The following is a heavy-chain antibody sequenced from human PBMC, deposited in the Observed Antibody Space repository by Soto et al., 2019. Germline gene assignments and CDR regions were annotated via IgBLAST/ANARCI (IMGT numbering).Heavy chain of an antibody. D-gene: IGHD2-21*02. V-gene: IGHV4-30-4*01. CDR3: ARALGRGGDWQEYFQH. J-gene: IGHJ1*01. CDR1: GGSISSGDYY. Sequence: SETLSLTCTVSGGSISSGDYYWSWIRQPPGKGLEWIGYIYYSGSTYYNPSLKSRVTISVDTSKNQFSLKLSSVTAADTAVFYCARALGRGGDWQEYFQHWGQGTLVTVSS. CDR2: IYYSGST.